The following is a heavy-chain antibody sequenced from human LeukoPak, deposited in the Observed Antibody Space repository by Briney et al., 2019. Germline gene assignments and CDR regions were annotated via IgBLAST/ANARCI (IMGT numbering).Heavy chain of an antibody. D-gene: IGHD2/OR15-2a*01. CDR2: IREDGTEK. V-gene: IGHV3-7*01. Sequence: GGSLILSCAASGFTFSSYSMTWVRQAPGKGLEWVSSIREDGTEKNYVASVGGRFSISRDNTNNSLYLQMNSLRVEDTGVYYCVRGLIGGQGALVTVSS. CDR1: GFTFSSYS. J-gene: IGHJ4*02. CDR3: VRGLI.